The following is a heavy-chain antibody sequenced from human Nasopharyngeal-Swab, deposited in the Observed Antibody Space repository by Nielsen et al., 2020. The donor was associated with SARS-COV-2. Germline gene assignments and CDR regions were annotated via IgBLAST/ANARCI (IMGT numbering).Heavy chain of an antibody. CDR2: ITGDGIIT. CDR3: AKGGWELLNWFDP. D-gene: IGHD1-26*01. J-gene: IGHJ5*02. CDR1: GFTFDDYA. V-gene: IGHV3-43*02. Sequence: GESLKISCAASGFTFDDYAMHWVRQAPGKGLEWVPLITGDGIITYYADSVKGRFTISRDNSKNSIYLQMNSLTTEDAALYYCAKGGWELLNWFDPWGQGTLVTVSS.